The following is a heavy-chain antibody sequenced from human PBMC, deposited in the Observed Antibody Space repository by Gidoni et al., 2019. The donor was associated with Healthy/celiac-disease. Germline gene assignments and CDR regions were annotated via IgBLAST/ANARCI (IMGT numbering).Heavy chain of an antibody. CDR2: IYPGDPDT. Sequence: PGKGLEWMGIIYPGDPDTRYRPSFQGQVTISADKSISTAYLQWSSLKASDTAMYYCARSDTSIFGVVTYNWFDPWGQGTLVTVSS. V-gene: IGHV5-51*01. D-gene: IGHD3-3*01. J-gene: IGHJ5*02. CDR3: ARSDTSIFGVVTYNWFDP.